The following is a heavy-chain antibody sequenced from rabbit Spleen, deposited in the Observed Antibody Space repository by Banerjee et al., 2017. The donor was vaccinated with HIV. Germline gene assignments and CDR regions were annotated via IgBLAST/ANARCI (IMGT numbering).Heavy chain of an antibody. CDR2: IYAGSSGST. Sequence: QEQLVESGGGLVQPEGSLTLTCTASGFSFDSGYVMCWVRQAPGKGLEWIACIYAGSSGSTYSAIWAKGRFTISKTSSTTVTLQMTNLTAADTATYFCARDTGTSFSTYGMDLWGPGTLVTVS. V-gene: IGHV1S45*01. CDR1: GFSFDSGYV. D-gene: IGHD7-1*01. J-gene: IGHJ6*01. CDR3: ARDTGTSFSTYGMDL.